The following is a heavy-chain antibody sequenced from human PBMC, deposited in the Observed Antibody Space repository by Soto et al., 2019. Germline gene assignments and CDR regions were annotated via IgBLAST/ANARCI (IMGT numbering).Heavy chain of an antibody. V-gene: IGHV4-59*13. J-gene: IGHJ5*02. Sequence: PSETLSLTCTVSGGSISSYYWSWIRQRPGKGLEWIGYIYYSGSTTYNPSLKGRVTISVDTSKNHFSLKLSSVTAADTAVYYCARDRAGTTSWFDPWGQGTMVTVSS. CDR2: IYYSGST. D-gene: IGHD1-7*01. CDR3: ARDRAGTTSWFDP. CDR1: GGSISSYY.